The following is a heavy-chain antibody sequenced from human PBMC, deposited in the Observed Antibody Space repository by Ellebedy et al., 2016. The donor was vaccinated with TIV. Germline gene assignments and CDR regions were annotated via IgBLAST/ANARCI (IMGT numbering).Heavy chain of an antibody. Sequence: ASVKVSXXASGYTFTSYDINWVRQATGQGLEWMGWISAYNGNTNYAQKLQGRVTMTTDTSMSTAYMELRSLRSDDTAVYYCARERTMVRGVIMRRSYYGMDVWGQGTTVTVSS. D-gene: IGHD3-10*01. CDR3: ARERTMVRGVIMRRSYYGMDV. CDR2: ISAYNGNT. CDR1: GYTFTSYD. J-gene: IGHJ6*02. V-gene: IGHV1-18*01.